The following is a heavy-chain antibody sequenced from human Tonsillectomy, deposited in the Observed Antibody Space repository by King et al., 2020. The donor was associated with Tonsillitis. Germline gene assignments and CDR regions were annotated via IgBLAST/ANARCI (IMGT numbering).Heavy chain of an antibody. CDR1: GFIFSHYA. CDR3: ARDSPPDY. Sequence: VQLVESGGGVVQPGRSLRLSCAASGFIFSHYAMHWVRQAPGKGLDWVAVISYDGSNKNYADSVKGRFTISRDDSKNTLYLQMNSLRGGDTAVYYCARDSPPDYWGQGTLVTVSS. J-gene: IGHJ4*02. V-gene: IGHV3-30*04. CDR2: ISYDGSNK.